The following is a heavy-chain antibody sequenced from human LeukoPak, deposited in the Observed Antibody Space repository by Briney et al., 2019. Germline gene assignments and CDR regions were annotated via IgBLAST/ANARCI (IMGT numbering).Heavy chain of an antibody. V-gene: IGHV3-21*04. J-gene: IGHJ4*02. CDR1: GFAFNSYT. CDR3: AREGVYYYDSSGYIDY. CDR2: ISSSTYI. D-gene: IGHD3-22*01. Sequence: GGSLRLSCTASGFAFNSYTMNWVRQAPGKGLEWVSSISSSTYIYYADSVKGRFTISRDNSKNTLYLQMNSLRAEDTAVYYCAREGVYYYDSSGYIDYWGQGTLVTVSS.